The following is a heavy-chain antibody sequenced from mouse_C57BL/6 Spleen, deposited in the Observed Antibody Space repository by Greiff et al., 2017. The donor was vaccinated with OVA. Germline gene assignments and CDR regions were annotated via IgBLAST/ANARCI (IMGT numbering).Heavy chain of an antibody. CDR3: ARGGIYYDYLYAMDY. J-gene: IGHJ4*01. D-gene: IGHD2-4*01. CDR2: IFPGSGST. CDR1: GYTFTDYY. V-gene: IGHV1-75*01. Sequence: VHLVESGPELVKPGASVKISCKASGYTFTDYYINWVKQRPGQGLEWIGWIFPGSGSTYYNEKFKGKATLTVDKSSSTAYMLLSSLTSEDSAVYFCARGGIYYDYLYAMDYWGQGTSVTVSS.